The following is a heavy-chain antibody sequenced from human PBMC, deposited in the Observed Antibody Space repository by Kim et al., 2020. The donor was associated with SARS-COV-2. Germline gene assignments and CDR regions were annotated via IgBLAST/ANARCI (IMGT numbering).Heavy chain of an antibody. V-gene: IGHV3-30-3*01. Sequence: GGSLRPSCAASGFTFSSYAMHWVRQAPGKGLEWVAVISYDGSNKYYADSVKGRFTISRDNSKNTLYLQMNSLRAEDTAVYYCASSTGALIVVVTPFDYWG. CDR2: ISYDGSNK. J-gene: IGHJ4*01. CDR3: ASSTGALIVVVTPFDY. CDR1: GFTFSSYA. D-gene: IGHD3-22*01.